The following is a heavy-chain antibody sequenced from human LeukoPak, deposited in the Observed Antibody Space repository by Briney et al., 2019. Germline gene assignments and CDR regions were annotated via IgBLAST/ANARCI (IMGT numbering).Heavy chain of an antibody. D-gene: IGHD3-10*01. Sequence: PSGTLSLTCAVSGGSISSSNWWSWVRQPPGKGLEWIGEINHSGSTNYNPSLKSRVTISVDTSKNQFSLKLSSVTAADTAVYYCASGGSGSYSYDYWGQGTLVTVSS. CDR1: GGSISSSNW. CDR2: INHSGST. J-gene: IGHJ4*02. CDR3: ASGGSGSYSYDY. V-gene: IGHV4-4*02.